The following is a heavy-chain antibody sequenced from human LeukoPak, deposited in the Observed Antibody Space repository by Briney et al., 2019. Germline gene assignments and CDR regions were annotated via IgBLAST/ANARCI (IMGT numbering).Heavy chain of an antibody. CDR2: ISSSSSTI. D-gene: IGHD3-22*01. Sequence: PGGSLRLSCAASGFTFSSYSMNWVRQAPGKGLEWVSYISSSSSTIYYADSVKGRFTISRDNAKNSLYLQMNSLRAEDTAVYYCARVEIDYYDSSCFDYWGQGTLVTVSS. V-gene: IGHV3-48*04. CDR3: ARVEIDYYDSSCFDY. J-gene: IGHJ4*02. CDR1: GFTFSSYS.